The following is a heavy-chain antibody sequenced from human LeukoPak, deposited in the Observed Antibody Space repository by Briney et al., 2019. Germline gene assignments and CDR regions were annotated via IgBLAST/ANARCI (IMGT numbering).Heavy chain of an antibody. Sequence: GGSLRLSCAASGFTFSSYDMNWVRQAPGKGLEWVSYINSGSSTMYYADSLKGRFTISRDNAKNSLFLQMNSLRAEDTALYYCVREGHWNDFDYWGQGTLVTVST. CDR2: INSGSSTM. V-gene: IGHV3-48*04. D-gene: IGHD1-1*01. CDR1: GFTFSSYD. CDR3: VREGHWNDFDY. J-gene: IGHJ4*02.